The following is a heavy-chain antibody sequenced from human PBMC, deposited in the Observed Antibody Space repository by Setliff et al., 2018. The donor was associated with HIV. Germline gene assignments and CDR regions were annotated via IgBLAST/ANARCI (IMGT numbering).Heavy chain of an antibody. CDR2: IYYSGST. J-gene: IGHJ4*02. V-gene: IGHV4-59*01. Sequence: PSETLSLTCTVSGGSISRYYWSWIRQPPGKGLEWIGYIYYSGSTNYNPSLKRRVTISVDTSKNQFSLKLTSVTAADTAVYYCARGPSLQTTLFDYWGQGTLVTVSS. CDR3: ARGPSLQTTLFDY. CDR1: GGSISRYY.